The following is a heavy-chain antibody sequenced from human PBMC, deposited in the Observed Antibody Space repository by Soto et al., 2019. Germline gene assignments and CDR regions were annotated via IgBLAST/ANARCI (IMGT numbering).Heavy chain of an antibody. CDR1: GGTFSSYA. CDR2: IIPIFGTA. D-gene: IGHD3-9*01. V-gene: IGHV1-69*12. J-gene: IGHJ5*02. Sequence: QVQLVQSGAEVKKPGSSVKVSCKASGGTFSSYAISWVRQAPGQGLEWMGGIIPIFGTAHYAQKFQGRVTITADESTSTAYMELSSLRSEDTAVYYCARGNGLRYFDWLLSWFDPWGQGTLVTVSS. CDR3: ARGNGLRYFDWLLSWFDP.